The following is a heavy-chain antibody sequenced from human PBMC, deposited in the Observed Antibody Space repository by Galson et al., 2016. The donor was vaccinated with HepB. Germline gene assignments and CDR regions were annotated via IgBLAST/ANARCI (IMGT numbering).Heavy chain of an antibody. Sequence: SLRLSCAASGFAVSNNYMMWVRQAPGKGLEWVSDIYAGGSTNYADSVEGRFTISRDNSQNTLYLQMNSLKPEDTAVYYGSSPLTGLAYWGQRTLVAVPS. CDR3: SSPLTGLAY. D-gene: IGHD7-27*01. CDR1: GFAVSNNY. J-gene: IGHJ4*02. CDR2: IYAGGST. V-gene: IGHV3-66*02.